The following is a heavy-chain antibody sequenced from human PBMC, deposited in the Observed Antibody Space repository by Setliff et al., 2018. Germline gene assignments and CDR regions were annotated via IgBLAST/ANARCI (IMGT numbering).Heavy chain of an antibody. Sequence: ASVKVSCKASGYTCTSHNMHWVRQAPGLGLEWMGTINHSSGRTSYAQKFQGRVTMTRDTYTSTVYMDMSSLRSEDTAVYYWARDVFPYHYEGAFDIWGQGTMVTVSS. V-gene: IGHV1-46*01. D-gene: IGHD3-22*01. J-gene: IGHJ3*02. CDR1: GYTCTSHN. CDR2: INHSSGRT. CDR3: ARDVFPYHYEGAFDI.